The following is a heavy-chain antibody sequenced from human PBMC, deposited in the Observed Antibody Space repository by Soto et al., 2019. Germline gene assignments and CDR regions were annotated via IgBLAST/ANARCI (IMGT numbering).Heavy chain of an antibody. CDR2: ISSSSSYI. CDR1: GFTFSSYS. D-gene: IGHD3-10*01. CDR3: ARDQSYYYGSENYFDY. V-gene: IGHV3-21*01. J-gene: IGHJ4*02. Sequence: EVQLVESGGGLVKPGGSLRLSCAASGFTFSSYSMNWVRQAPGKGLEWVSSISSSSSYIYYADSVKGRFTISRDNAKNSLYLQMNSLRAEDTAVYYCARDQSYYYGSENYFDYWGQGTLVTVSS.